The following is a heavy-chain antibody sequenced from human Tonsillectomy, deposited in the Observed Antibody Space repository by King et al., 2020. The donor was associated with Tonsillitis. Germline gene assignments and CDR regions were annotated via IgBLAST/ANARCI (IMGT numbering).Heavy chain of an antibody. CDR2: INHSGST. Sequence: VQLQQWGAGLLNPSETLSLTCAVYGGSFSGYYWSWIRQPPGKGLEWIGEINHSGSTNYNPSLKSRVTISVDTSKNQFSLKLSSVTAADTAVYYCARGRRPRGWFDPWGQGTLVTVSS. V-gene: IGHV4-34*01. CDR3: ARGRRPRGWFDP. J-gene: IGHJ5*02. CDR1: GGSFSGYY.